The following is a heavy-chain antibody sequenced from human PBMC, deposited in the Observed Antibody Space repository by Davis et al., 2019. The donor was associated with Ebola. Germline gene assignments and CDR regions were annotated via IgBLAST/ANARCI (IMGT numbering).Heavy chain of an antibody. CDR2: IYTNGGT. D-gene: IGHD3-22*01. J-gene: IGHJ4*02. CDR1: GDSISSGSYY. CDR3: ARDRRDTSGYGF. V-gene: IGHV4-61*09. Sequence: SETLSLTCTVSGDSISSGSYYWHWVRQPAGKGLEWVGHIYTNGGTKYNPSLEGRVTISLDTSNNQFSLRLHSVTAADTAIYFCARDRRDTSGYGFWGQGTLVTVSS.